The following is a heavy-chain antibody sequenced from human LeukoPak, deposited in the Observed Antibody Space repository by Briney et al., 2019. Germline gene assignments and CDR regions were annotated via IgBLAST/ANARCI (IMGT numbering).Heavy chain of an antibody. Sequence: GSLRLSCEVSGFTFSSYWTSWVRQAPGKGLEWVANIKQDGSEKYYVDSVKGRFTISRDNAKNSLYLQMNSLRAEDTAVYYCARDQYYGSGSYYKGDFDYWGQGTLVTVSS. D-gene: IGHD3-10*01. J-gene: IGHJ4*02. V-gene: IGHV3-7*01. CDR3: ARDQYYGSGSYYKGDFDY. CDR1: GFTFSSYW. CDR2: IKQDGSEK.